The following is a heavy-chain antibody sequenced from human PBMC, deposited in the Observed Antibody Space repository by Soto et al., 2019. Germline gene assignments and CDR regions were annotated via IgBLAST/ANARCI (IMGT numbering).Heavy chain of an antibody. CDR3: ARVLCSITGCYSMSIEY. V-gene: IGHV4-4*02. D-gene: IGHD2-2*02. CDR1: CASISSSNW. J-gene: IGHJ4*01. Sequence: SETLSRTCAVSCASISSSNWWNWVRHPPWKGLEWIGEIYHSGITNYNPSLKSRVTISVEKSKNQFSLNLSSVTAADTAIYYCARVLCSITGCYSMSIEYWGQGTMVTVSS. CDR2: IYHSGIT.